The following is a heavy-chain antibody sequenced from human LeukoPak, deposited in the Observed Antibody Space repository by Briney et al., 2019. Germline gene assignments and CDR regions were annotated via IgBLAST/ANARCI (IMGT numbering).Heavy chain of an antibody. Sequence: GGSLRLSCAASGFTVSSNYMSWVRQAPGKGLEWVSAISGSGGSTYYADSVKGRFTISRDNSKNTLYLQMNSLRAEDTAVYYCAKLARYSSGWYLGYFDYWGQGTLVTVSS. D-gene: IGHD6-19*01. CDR3: AKLARYSSGWYLGYFDY. CDR2: ISGSGGST. CDR1: GFTVSSNY. V-gene: IGHV3-23*01. J-gene: IGHJ4*02.